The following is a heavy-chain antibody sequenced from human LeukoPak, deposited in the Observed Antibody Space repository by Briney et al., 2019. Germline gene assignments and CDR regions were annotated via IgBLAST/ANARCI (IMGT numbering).Heavy chain of an antibody. CDR2: ISSSGNTI. V-gene: IGHV3-48*03. CDR1: GFTFSSYD. D-gene: IGHD3-22*01. J-gene: IGHJ4*02. CDR3: ARELPPYSYYYVSNGYYGGF. Sequence: PGRSLRLSCAASGFTFSSYDMNWVRQAPGKGLEWVSYISSSGNTIFYADSVKGRFTISRDNAKNSLYLQMNSLRAEDTAVYYCARELPPYSYYYVSNGYYGGFCGQGTLVTVSS.